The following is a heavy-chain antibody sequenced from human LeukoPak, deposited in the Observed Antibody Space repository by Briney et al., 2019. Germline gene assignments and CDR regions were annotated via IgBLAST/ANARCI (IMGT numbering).Heavy chain of an antibody. V-gene: IGHV4-31*03. CDR1: GGSISSGGYY. J-gene: IGHJ4*02. Sequence: PSETLSLTCTVSGGSISSGGYYWSWIRQHPGKGLEWIGYIYYSGSTYYNPSLKSRVTISVDTSKNQFSLKLSSVTAADTAVYYCARALVVRGVIKGRAFDYWGQGTLVTVSS. CDR2: IYYSGST. CDR3: ARALVVRGVIKGRAFDY. D-gene: IGHD3-10*01.